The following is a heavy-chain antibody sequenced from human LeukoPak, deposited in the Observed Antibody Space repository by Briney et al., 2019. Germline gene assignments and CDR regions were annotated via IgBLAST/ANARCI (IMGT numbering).Heavy chain of an antibody. V-gene: IGHV3-23*01. CDR2: ISGSGGST. CDR3: AKAITMIVVVSAFDI. J-gene: IGHJ3*02. D-gene: IGHD3-22*01. Sequence: GGSLRLSCAASGFTFSSYAMSWVRQAPGKGLEWVSAISGSGGSTYYADSVKGRFTISRDNSKNTLYLQMNGLRAEDTAVYYCAKAITMIVVVSAFDIWGQGTMVTVSS. CDR1: GFTFSSYA.